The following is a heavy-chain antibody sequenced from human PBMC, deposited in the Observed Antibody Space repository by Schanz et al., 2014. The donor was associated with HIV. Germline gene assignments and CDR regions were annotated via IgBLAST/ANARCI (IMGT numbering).Heavy chain of an antibody. J-gene: IGHJ4*02. V-gene: IGHV3-7*01. CDR2: IKEDGIEK. CDR1: GFTFSDHY. Sequence: VQLVESGGGVVQPGRSLRLSCAASGFTFSDHYMDWVRQAPGKGLEWVANIKEDGIEKYYVDSVKGRFTISRDNAKNSLYLNMYSLRAEDTAVYFCAKSNGGDTAVVQYYFDYWGQGTLVSVSS. CDR3: AKSNGGDTAVVQYYFDY. D-gene: IGHD5-18*01.